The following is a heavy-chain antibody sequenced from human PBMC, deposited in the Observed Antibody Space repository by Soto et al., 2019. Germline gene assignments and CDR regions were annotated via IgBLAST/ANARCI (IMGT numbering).Heavy chain of an antibody. Sequence: QVQLVESGGGVVQPGRSLRLSCAASGFTFSSYAMLWVRQAPGKGLEWVAVISYDGSNKYYADSVTGRFTISRDNAKNTLYLQMNSLRAEDTAVYYSAREEWELLGYWGQGTLVTVSS. CDR1: GFTFSSYA. V-gene: IGHV3-30-3*01. J-gene: IGHJ4*02. D-gene: IGHD1-26*01. CDR2: ISYDGSNK. CDR3: AREEWELLGY.